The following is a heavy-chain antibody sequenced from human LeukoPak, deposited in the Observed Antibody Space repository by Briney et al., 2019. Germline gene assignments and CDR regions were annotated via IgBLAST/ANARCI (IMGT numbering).Heavy chain of an antibody. D-gene: IGHD2-15*01. CDR2: IYSGGST. J-gene: IGHJ4*02. CDR3: ARSHMSRGGGSCYIDY. Sequence: GGSLRLSCAASGFTVSSNYMSWVRQAPGKGLEWLSVIYSGGSTYYADSVKGRFPISRDNSKNTLYLQMNSLRAEDAAVYYCARSHMSRGGGSCYIDYWGQGTLVTVSS. V-gene: IGHV3-53*01. CDR1: GFTVSSNY.